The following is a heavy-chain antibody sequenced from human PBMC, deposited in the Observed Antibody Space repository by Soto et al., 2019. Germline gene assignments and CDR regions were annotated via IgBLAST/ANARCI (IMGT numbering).Heavy chain of an antibody. Sequence: GASVKVSCKASGYTFTGYGVTWVRQAPGQGLEWMGWINTYNGNTNYAQKLQGRVTVTTDTSTNTVYMELRSLRSDDTAVYYCAGSLQGATTNYASNWFDPWGQETLVTVSS. D-gene: IGHD4-4*01. CDR3: AGSLQGATTNYASNWFDP. CDR2: INTYNGNT. J-gene: IGHJ5*02. CDR1: GYTFTGYG. V-gene: IGHV1-18*01.